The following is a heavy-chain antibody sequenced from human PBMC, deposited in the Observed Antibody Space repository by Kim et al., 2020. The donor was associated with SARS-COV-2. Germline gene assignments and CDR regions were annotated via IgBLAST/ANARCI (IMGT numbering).Heavy chain of an antibody. J-gene: IGHJ4*02. V-gene: IGHV3-73*01. Sequence: GGSLRLSCAASGFILSGSILHWVRQASWKGPEWVGRIRSKANSDATAYAASVKGRFIISRDDSQNTAYLQMNSLETEDTAVYYCSRTTEVPATTVYWGQGTLVTVSS. CDR2: IRSKANSDAT. D-gene: IGHD1-1*01. CDR1: GFILSGSI. CDR3: SRTTEVPATTVY.